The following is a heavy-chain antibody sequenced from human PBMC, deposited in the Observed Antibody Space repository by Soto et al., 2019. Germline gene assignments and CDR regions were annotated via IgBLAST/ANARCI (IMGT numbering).Heavy chain of an antibody. J-gene: IGHJ6*02. CDR3: ARDLQYSRLFYGMDV. Sequence: QVQLQESGPGLVKPSQTLSLTCTVSGGSISSGGYYWSWIRQHPGKGLEWIGYINYSGSTNYNPSLKSRVTISVDTSKNQCSLKLSSVTAADTAVYYCARDLQYSRLFYGMDVWGQGTTVTVSS. CDR1: GGSISSGGYY. V-gene: IGHV4-31*03. CDR2: INYSGST. D-gene: IGHD6-13*01.